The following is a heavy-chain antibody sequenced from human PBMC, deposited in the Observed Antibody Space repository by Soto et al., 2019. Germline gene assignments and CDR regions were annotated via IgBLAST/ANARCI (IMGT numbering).Heavy chain of an antibody. D-gene: IGHD3-16*01. V-gene: IGHV4-61*01. CDR1: GGSVSSGSYY. CDR2: IYYSGST. Sequence: QVQLQESGPGLVKPSETLSLTCTVSGGSVSSGSYYWSWIRQPPGKGLEWIGYIYYSGSTDYSPSLESRVTISVDTSKNQFSLKLSSVTAADTAVYYCARNAGGGYYYGMDVWGQGTTVTVSS. CDR3: ARNAGGGYYYGMDV. J-gene: IGHJ6*02.